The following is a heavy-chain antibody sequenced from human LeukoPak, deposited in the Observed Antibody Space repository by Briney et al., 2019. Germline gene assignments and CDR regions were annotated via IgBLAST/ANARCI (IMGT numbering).Heavy chain of an antibody. V-gene: IGHV3-30*04. CDR3: AKVQRIAVAAIPDY. CDR1: GFTFSSYA. Sequence: GGSLRLSCAASGFTFSSYAMHWVRQAPGKGLEWVAVISYDGSNKYYADSVKGRFTISRDNSKNTLYLQMNSLRAEDTAVYYCAKVQRIAVAAIPDYWGQGTLVTVSS. CDR2: ISYDGSNK. D-gene: IGHD6-19*01. J-gene: IGHJ4*02.